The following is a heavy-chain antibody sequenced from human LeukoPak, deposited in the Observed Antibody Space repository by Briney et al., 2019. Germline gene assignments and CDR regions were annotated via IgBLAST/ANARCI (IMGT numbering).Heavy chain of an antibody. CDR2: INPNSGGT. V-gene: IGHV1-2*02. D-gene: IGHD3-9*01. CDR1: GYTFTGYY. J-gene: IGHJ4*02. CDR3: ARDYFDWLLPFDY. Sequence: ASVKVSCKASGYTFTGYYMHWVRQAPGQGLEWMGWINPNSGGTNYAQKFQGRVTMTRDTSISTAYMELSRLRSDDTAVYYCARDYFDWLLPFDYWGQGTLVTVSS.